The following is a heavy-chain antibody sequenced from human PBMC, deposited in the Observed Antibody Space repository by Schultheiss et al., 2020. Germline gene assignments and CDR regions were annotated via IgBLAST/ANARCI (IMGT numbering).Heavy chain of an antibody. V-gene: IGHV3-53*01. CDR1: GFTFSSYW. D-gene: IGHD2-15*01. CDR3: ARRSVYCSGGSCYPNYVSYYFDY. J-gene: IGHJ4*02. Sequence: GDSLKISCAASGFTFSSYWMHWVRQAPGKGLVWVSVIYSGGSTYYSDSVKGRFTISRDNSKNTLYLQMNSLRAEDTAVYYCARRSVYCSGGSCYPNYVSYYFDYWGKGTLVTVSS. CDR2: IYSGGST.